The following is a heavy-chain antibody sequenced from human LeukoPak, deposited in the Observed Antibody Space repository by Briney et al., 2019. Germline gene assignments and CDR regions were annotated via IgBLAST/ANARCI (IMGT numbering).Heavy chain of an antibody. V-gene: IGHV3-15*01. J-gene: IGHJ4*02. CDR3: ATEGVFYDILTEDYRGYLDS. CDR2: IKSKSDGGTT. CDR1: GFIFSKVW. D-gene: IGHD3-9*01. Sequence: GGSLRLSCSASGFIFSKVWMTWVRQAPGKGLEWVGRIKSKSDGGTTDFAAPVRGRFTISRDDSKSTLTLQMNSLQSEDTAVYFCATEGVFYDILTEDYRGYLDSWGQGTLVTVSS.